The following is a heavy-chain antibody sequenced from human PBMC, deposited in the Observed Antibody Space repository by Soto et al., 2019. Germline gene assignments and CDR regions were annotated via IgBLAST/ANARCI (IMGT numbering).Heavy chain of an antibody. Sequence: SETLSLTWAVYGGSFSGYYWSWIRQPPGKGLEWIGEINHSGSTNYNPSLKSRVTISVDTSKNQFSLKLSSVTAADTAVYYCARGLVAVAATGYFDYWGQGTLVTVSS. CDR1: GGSFSGYY. J-gene: IGHJ4*02. CDR3: ARGLVAVAATGYFDY. CDR2: INHSGST. D-gene: IGHD2-15*01. V-gene: IGHV4-34*01.